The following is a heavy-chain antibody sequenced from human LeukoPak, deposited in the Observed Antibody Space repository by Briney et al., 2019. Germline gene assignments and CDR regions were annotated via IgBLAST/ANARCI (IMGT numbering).Heavy chain of an antibody. Sequence: SETLSLTCAVSGGSISSGGYSWSWIRQHPGKGLEWIGYIYYTGSTYYNPSLKSRVTISVDTSKNQFSLMLTSVTAADTAVYYCARQSTSLTLPIYMDVWGKGTTVTVSS. D-gene: IGHD2-2*01. CDR1: GGSISSGGYS. CDR3: ARQSTSLTLPIYMDV. J-gene: IGHJ6*03. V-gene: IGHV4-31*11. CDR2: IYYTGST.